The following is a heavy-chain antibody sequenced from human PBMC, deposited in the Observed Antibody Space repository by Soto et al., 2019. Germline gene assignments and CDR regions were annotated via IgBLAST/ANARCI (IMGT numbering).Heavy chain of an antibody. CDR2: ISGSGGST. J-gene: IGHJ4*02. Sequence: EVQLLESGGGLVQPGGSLRLSCAASGFTFSSYAMSWVRQAPGKGLEWVSGISGSGGSTYYADSVKGRFTTSRNNSKKMMYLQMSSLRAEDTAVYYCAKYPRGTADYYFDYWGQGTLVTVSS. D-gene: IGHD6-13*01. CDR3: AKYPRGTADYYFDY. V-gene: IGHV3-23*01. CDR1: GFTFSSYA.